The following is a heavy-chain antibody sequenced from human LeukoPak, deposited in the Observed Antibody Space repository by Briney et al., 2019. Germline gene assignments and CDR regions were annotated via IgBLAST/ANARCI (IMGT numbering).Heavy chain of an antibody. V-gene: IGHV3-11*04. J-gene: IGHJ6*04. CDR1: GFTFSDYY. D-gene: IGHD3-10*02. CDR3: AELGITMIGGV. Sequence: GGSLRLSYAASGFTFSDYYMSWIRQAPGKGLEWVSYISTSGNMISYADSVKGRFTISRDDSKNTLYLQMNSLRAEDTAVYYCAELGITMIGGVWGKGTTVTISS. CDR2: ISTSGNMI.